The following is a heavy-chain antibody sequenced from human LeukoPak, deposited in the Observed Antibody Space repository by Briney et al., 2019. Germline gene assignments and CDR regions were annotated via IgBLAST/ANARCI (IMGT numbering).Heavy chain of an antibody. J-gene: IGHJ4*02. CDR1: GGTFTSYS. CDR2: IVPIFGTT. Sequence: SVKVSCKASGGTFTSYSVSWVRQAPGHGLEWMGGIVPIFGTTNYAEKFQGRVTITTDESTSTAYMELSSLRSEDTAVYYCASTYSSSSGFDYWGQGTLVTVSS. D-gene: IGHD6-6*01. CDR3: ASTYSSSSGFDY. V-gene: IGHV1-69*05.